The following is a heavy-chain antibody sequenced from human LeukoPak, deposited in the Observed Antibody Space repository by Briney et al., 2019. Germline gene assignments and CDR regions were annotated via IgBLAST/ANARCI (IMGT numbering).Heavy chain of an antibody. V-gene: IGHV3-23*01. Sequence: QPGRSLRLSCAASGFTFSSYAMSWVRQAPGKGLEWVSAISGSGGSTYYADSVKGRFTISRDNSKNTLYLQMNSLRAEDTAVYYCANSHRPTGYSSGWGQGTLVTVSS. J-gene: IGHJ4*02. CDR3: ANSHRPTGYSSG. D-gene: IGHD6-19*01. CDR1: GFTFSSYA. CDR2: ISGSGGST.